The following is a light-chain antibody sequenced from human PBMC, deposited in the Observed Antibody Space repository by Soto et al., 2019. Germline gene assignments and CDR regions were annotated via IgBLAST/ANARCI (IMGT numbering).Light chain of an antibody. CDR1: NSDVGGYNY. CDR3: SSFAGSINYV. J-gene: IGLJ1*01. CDR2: EVS. V-gene: IGLV2-14*01. Sequence: QSALTQPASVSGSPGQSITISCTGTNSDVGGYNYVSWYQQHPNKAPKLIIYEVSNRPSGVSNRFSGSKSGNTASLTISGLQAEDEADYYCSSFAGSINYVFGTGTKVTVL.